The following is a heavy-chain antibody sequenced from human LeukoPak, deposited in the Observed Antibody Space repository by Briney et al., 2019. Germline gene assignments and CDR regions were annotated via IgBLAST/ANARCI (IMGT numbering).Heavy chain of an antibody. J-gene: IGHJ4*02. CDR1: GFTFSSYG. V-gene: IGHV3-30*18. D-gene: IGHD6-13*01. CDR3: AKGGGSSRWYSAYYFDY. CDR2: ISYDGSNK. Sequence: GRSLRLSCAASGFTFSSYGMHWVRQAPGKGLEWVAVISYDGSNKYYADSVKGRFTISRDNSKNTLYLQMNSLRAEDTAVYYCAKGGGSSRWYSAYYFDYWGQGTLVTVSS.